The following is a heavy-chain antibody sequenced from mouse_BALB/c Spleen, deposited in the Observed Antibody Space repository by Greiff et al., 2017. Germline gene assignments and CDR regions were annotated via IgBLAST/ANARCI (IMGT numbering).Heavy chain of an antibody. CDR1: GYTFTSYY. CDR2: INPSNGGT. D-gene: IGHD2-3*01. CDR3: TRWLLWYFDV. V-gene: IGHV1S81*02. Sequence: VKLQESGAELVKPGASVKLSCKASGYTFTSYYMYWVKQRPGQGLEWIGEINPSNGGTNFNEKFKSKATLTVDKSSSTAYMQLSSLTSEDSAVYYCTRWLLWYFDVWGAGTTVTVSS. J-gene: IGHJ1*01.